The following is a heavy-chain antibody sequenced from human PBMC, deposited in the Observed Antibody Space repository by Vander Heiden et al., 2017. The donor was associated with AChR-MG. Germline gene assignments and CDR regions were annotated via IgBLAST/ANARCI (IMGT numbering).Heavy chain of an antibody. D-gene: IGHD3-22*01. CDR2: ISGSGGST. Sequence: EVQLLESGGGLVQPGGSLRLSCAASGFTFSSYAMGWVRQAPGKGLEWVSAISGSGGSTYYADSVKGRFTISRDNSKNTLYLQMNSLRAEDTAVYYCAKPPEYYYDSSGYPTLFDYWGQGTLVTVSS. J-gene: IGHJ4*02. V-gene: IGHV3-23*01. CDR1: GFTFSSYA. CDR3: AKPPEYYYDSSGYPTLFDY.